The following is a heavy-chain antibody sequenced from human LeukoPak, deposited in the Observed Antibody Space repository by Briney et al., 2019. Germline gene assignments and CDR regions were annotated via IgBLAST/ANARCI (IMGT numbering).Heavy chain of an antibody. J-gene: IGHJ4*02. CDR3: ARLHPGDY. Sequence: ASVKVSCKASGYTFTSYGISWVRQAPGQGLEWMGWISAYNGNTNYAQKFQGRVTMTRDTSINTAYMELSSLRSNDTAVYYCARLHPGDYWGQGTLVTVSS. CDR1: GYTFTSYG. V-gene: IGHV1-18*01. CDR2: ISAYNGNT.